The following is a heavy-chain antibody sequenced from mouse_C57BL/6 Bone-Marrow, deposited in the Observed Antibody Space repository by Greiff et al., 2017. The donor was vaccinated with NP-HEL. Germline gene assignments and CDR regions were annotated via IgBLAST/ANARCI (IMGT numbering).Heavy chain of an antibody. CDR3: ARGYYVHAMDY. CDR1: GYTFTDYY. V-gene: IGHV1-26*01. J-gene: IGHJ4*01. D-gene: IGHD2-3*01. CDR2: INPNNGGT. Sequence: VQLQQSGPELVKPGASVKISCKASGYTFTDYYMNWVKQSHGKSLEWIGDINPNNGGTSYNQKFKGKATLTVDKSSSTAYMELRSLTSEDSAVYYCARGYYVHAMDYWGQGTSVTVSS.